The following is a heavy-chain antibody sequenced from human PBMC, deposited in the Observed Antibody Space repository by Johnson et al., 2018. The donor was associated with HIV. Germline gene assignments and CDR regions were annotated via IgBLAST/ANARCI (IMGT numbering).Heavy chain of an antibody. CDR1: GFTFDDYA. CDR3: ARDGNAFDI. D-gene: IGHD1-14*01. Sequence: VQLVESGGGLVQPGRSLRLSCAASGFTFDDYAMHWVRQAPGKGLEWVSGISWNSGSIGYADSVKGRFTISRDNAKNSLYLQMNSLRAEDTAVYYCARDGNAFDIWGQGTMVTVSS. J-gene: IGHJ3*02. CDR2: ISWNSGSI. V-gene: IGHV3-9*01.